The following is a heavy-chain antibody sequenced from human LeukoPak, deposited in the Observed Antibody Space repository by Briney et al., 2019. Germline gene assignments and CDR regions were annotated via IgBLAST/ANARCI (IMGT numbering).Heavy chain of an antibody. CDR2: IYYSGST. V-gene: IGHV4-39*07. CDR3: ARDRDWSSGYFDY. CDR1: GGSISSGSYY. J-gene: IGHJ4*02. Sequence: SETLSLTCTVSGGSISSGSYYWSWIRQPAGKGLEWIGSIYYSGSTYYNPSLKSRVTISVDTSKNQFSLKLSSVTAADTAVYYCARDRDWSSGYFDYWGQGTLVTVSS. D-gene: IGHD3-9*01.